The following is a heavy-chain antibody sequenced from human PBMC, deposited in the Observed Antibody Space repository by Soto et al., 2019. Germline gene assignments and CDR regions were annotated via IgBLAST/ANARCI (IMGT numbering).Heavy chain of an antibody. CDR3: ATYDTYYDFWSGYRPYYGMDV. CDR1: GYTLTELS. CDR2: FDPEDGET. V-gene: IGHV1-24*01. D-gene: IGHD3-3*01. Sequence: ASVKVSCKVSGYTLTELSMHWVRQAPGKGLEWMGGFDPEDGETIYAQKFQGRVTMTEDTSTDTAYMELSSLRSEDTAVYYCATYDTYYDFWSGYRPYYGMDVWGQGTTVTV. J-gene: IGHJ6*02.